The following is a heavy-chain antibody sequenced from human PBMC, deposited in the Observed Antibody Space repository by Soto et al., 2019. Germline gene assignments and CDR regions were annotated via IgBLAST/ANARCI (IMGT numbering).Heavy chain of an antibody. CDR3: ASLQRYCSGGSCYGRGFEI. Sequence: PGGSLRLSCAASGFTFSSYGMHWVPQAPGKGLELVAVISYDGSNKYYADSVKGRFTISRDNSKNTLYLQMNCLRGEDTAVYYCASLQRYCSGGSCYGRGFEIWGQGTMVTVPS. CDR2: ISYDGSNK. J-gene: IGHJ3*02. D-gene: IGHD2-15*01. V-gene: IGHV3-30*03. CDR1: GFTFSSYG.